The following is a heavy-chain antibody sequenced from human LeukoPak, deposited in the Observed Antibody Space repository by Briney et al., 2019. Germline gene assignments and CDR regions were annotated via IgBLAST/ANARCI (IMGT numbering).Heavy chain of an antibody. V-gene: IGHV4-34*01. D-gene: IGHD6-13*01. CDR2: INHSERT. Sequence: PSETLSLTCAVYGGSFSNYYWTWIRQPPGKGLEWIGEINHSERTNYNPSLKSRVTISVDTSKNQFSLRLTSVTAADTALYYCVRERGHSSTIPAAPTVDTFDMWGQGTMVTVSS. CDR1: GGSFSNYY. CDR3: VRERGHSSTIPAAPTVDTFDM. J-gene: IGHJ3*02.